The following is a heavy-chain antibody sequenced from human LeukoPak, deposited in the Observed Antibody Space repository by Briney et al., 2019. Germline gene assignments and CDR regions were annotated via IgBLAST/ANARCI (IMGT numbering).Heavy chain of an antibody. CDR1: GGSISSYY. CDR2: IYYSGST. J-gene: IGHJ4*02. CDR3: ARGNNPISSLDY. D-gene: IGHD1/OR15-1a*01. Sequence: SETLSLTCTVSGGSISSYYWSWIRQPPGKGLEWIGYIYYSGSTIYNPSLRSRVTMSVDTSKNQFSLKLSSVTAADTAVYYCARGNNPISSLDYWGQGTLVTVSS. V-gene: IGHV4-59*08.